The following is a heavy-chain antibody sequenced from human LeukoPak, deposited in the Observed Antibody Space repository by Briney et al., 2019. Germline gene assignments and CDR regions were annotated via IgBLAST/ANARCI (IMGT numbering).Heavy chain of an antibody. J-gene: IGHJ4*02. CDR3: ARLRYXDIVVVPAAMGDY. V-gene: IGHV4-59*05. D-gene: IGHD2-2*01. CDR2: IYYSGST. CDR1: GTSINSHY. Sequence: SETLSLTCTVSGTSINSHYWSWIRQPPGKGLEWIGSIYYSGSTYYNPSLKSRVTISVDTSKNQFSLKLSSVTAADTAVYYCARLRYXDIVVVPAAMGDYWGQGTLVTVXS.